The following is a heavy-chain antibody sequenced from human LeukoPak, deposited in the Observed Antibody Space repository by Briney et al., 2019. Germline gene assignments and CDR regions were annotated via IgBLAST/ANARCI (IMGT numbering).Heavy chain of an antibody. Sequence: GGSLRLSCAASGFTFDDYGMSWVRQAPGKGLEWVSGINWNGSSTGYADSVKGRFTISRDNAKNSLYLQMNSLRAEDTALYHCARDSGYGDYYGMDVWGQGTTVTVSS. CDR2: INWNGSST. CDR3: ARDSGYGDYYGMDV. CDR1: GFTFDDYG. J-gene: IGHJ6*02. D-gene: IGHD4-17*01. V-gene: IGHV3-20*01.